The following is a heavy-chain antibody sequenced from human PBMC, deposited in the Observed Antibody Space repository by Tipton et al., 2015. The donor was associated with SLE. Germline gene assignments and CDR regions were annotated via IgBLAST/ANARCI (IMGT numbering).Heavy chain of an antibody. CDR2: INSDGRGT. Sequence: SLRLSCAASGFTFGSYWMHWVRQAPGKGLVWVSRINSDGRGTIYADSVKGRFTISRDNAKNTLYLEMSSLRVEDTAVYYCAREGSDWAAAFDVWGQGTMVTVSS. V-gene: IGHV3-74*01. J-gene: IGHJ3*01. CDR3: AREGSDWAAAFDV. D-gene: IGHD3-9*01. CDR1: GFTFGSYW.